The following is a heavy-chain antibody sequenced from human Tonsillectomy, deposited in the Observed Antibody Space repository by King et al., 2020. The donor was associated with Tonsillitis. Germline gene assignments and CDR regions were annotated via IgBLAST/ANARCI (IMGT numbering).Heavy chain of an antibody. CDR2: INHSGST. CDR1: GGSFSGDH. CDR3: AGDTYYYDISGYYPHYGMDV. D-gene: IGHD3-22*01. Sequence: VQLQQWGAGLLKPSETLSLTCAVYGGSFSGDHWSWIRQPPGKALEWIGEINHSGSTNYNPSLKSRVTISLDTSKNQFSLKLSSVTAADTAVYYCAGDTYYYDISGYYPHYGMDVWGPGTTVTVSS. J-gene: IGHJ6*02. V-gene: IGHV4-34*01.